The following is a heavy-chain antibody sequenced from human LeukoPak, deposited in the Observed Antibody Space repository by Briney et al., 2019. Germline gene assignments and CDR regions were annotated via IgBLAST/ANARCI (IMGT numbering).Heavy chain of an antibody. CDR3: ARGGGATTREPLDD. CDR1: GGSISGHY. J-gene: IGHJ4*02. CDR2: IYTSGST. Sequence: SETLSLTCTVSGGSISGHYWSWIRQPAGKGLEWLGRIYTSGSTDYNPSLRSRVTMSVDTSKNHFSLKLSSVTAADTAVYYCARGGGATTREPLDDWGQGTLLTVSS. D-gene: IGHD1-26*01. V-gene: IGHV4-4*07.